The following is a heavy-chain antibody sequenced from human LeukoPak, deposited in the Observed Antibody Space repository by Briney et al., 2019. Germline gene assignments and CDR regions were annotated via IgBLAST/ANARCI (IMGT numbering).Heavy chain of an antibody. J-gene: IGHJ6*03. V-gene: IGHV4-34*01. CDR3: ARGYYYGSGRENYYYYMDV. D-gene: IGHD3-10*01. CDR2: INHSGST. Sequence: SETLSLTCAVYGGSFSGYYWSWIRQPPGKGLEWIGEINHSGSTNYNPSLKSRVTMSVDTSKNQFSLKLSSVTAADTAVYYCARGYYYGSGRENYYYYMDVWGKGTTVTISS. CDR1: GGSFSGYY.